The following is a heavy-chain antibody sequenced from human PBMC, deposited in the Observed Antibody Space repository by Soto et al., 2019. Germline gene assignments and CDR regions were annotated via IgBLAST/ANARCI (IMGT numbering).Heavy chain of an antibody. V-gene: IGHV3-74*01. J-gene: IGHJ4*02. CDR2: ISTDGSIT. CDR1: GLIFSNYK. CDR3: ARDTNGLHY. Sequence: EVQLVESGGGLVQPGGSLRLSCAASGLIFSNYKMHWVRQAPGKGLVWVSRISTDGSITDYADSVKGRFTVSRDNAKNTLYLQKNSLRVDETAVDYCARDTNGLHYWGQGTLVTVSS. D-gene: IGHD2-8*01.